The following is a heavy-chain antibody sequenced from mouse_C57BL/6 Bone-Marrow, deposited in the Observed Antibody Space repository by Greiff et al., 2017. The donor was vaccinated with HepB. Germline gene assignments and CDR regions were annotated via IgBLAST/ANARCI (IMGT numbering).Heavy chain of an antibody. CDR3: ARHIYYYGSSLDY. Sequence: EVKLVESGGDLVKPGGSLKLPCAASGFTFSSYGMSWVRQTPDKRLEWVATISSGGSYTYYPDSVKGRFTISRDNAKNTLYLQMSSLKSEDTAMYYCARHIYYYGSSLDYWGQGTTLTVSS. D-gene: IGHD1-1*01. CDR2: ISSGGSYT. V-gene: IGHV5-6*01. CDR1: GFTFSSYG. J-gene: IGHJ2*01.